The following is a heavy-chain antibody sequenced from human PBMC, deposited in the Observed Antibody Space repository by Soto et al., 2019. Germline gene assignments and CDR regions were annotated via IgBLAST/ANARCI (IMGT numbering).Heavy chain of an antibody. Sequence: SGPTLVKPTQTLTLTCTFSGFSLSTSGVGVGWIRQPPGKALEWLALIYWDDDKRYSPSLKSRLTIPKDTSKNQVVLTMTNMDPVDTATYYCAHSKYYGSGSYLYDWFDPWGQGTLVTVSS. V-gene: IGHV2-5*02. CDR3: AHSKYYGSGSYLYDWFDP. CDR2: IYWDDDK. J-gene: IGHJ5*02. CDR1: GFSLSTSGVG. D-gene: IGHD3-10*01.